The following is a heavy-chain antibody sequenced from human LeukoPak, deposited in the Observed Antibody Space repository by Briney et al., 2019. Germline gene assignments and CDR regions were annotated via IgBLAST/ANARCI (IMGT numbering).Heavy chain of an antibody. J-gene: IGHJ6*03. CDR3: ARDRVGSGNTAMEAYYYYYYMDV. D-gene: IGHD5-18*01. V-gene: IGHV4-4*07. CDR1: GGSICSYY. CDR2: IYTSGST. Sequence: SETLSLTCTVSGGSICSYYWSWIRQPAGKGLEWIGRIYTSGSTNYNPSLKSRVTMSVDTSKNQFSLKLSSVTAADTAVYYCARDRVGSGNTAMEAYYYYYYMDVWGRGTTVTVSS.